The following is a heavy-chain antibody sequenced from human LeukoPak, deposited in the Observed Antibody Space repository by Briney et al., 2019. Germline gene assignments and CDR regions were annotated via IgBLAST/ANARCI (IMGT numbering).Heavy chain of an antibody. CDR3: WGDPYYYYYMDV. Sequence: PSETLSLTCAVYGGSFSGYYWSWIRQPPGKGLEWIGEINHSGSTNYNPSLKSRVTISVDTSKNQFSLKLSSVTAADTAVYYCWGDPYYYYYMDVWGKGTTVTVSS. CDR2: INHSGST. J-gene: IGHJ6*03. V-gene: IGHV4-34*01. CDR1: GGSFSGYY.